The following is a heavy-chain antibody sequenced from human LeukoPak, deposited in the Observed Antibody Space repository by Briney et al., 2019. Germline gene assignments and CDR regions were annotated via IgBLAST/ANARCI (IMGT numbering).Heavy chain of an antibody. Sequence: SETLSLTCTVSGGSISTGTYYWSWIRQPAGKGLEWIGRIYTSGSTNYNPSLRSRVTISVDTSKSQFSLKLSSVTAADTAVYYCARDKGYSYGYSYFDYRGQGTLVTVSS. V-gene: IGHV4-61*02. J-gene: IGHJ4*02. CDR1: GGSISTGTYY. CDR3: ARDKGYSYGYSYFDY. D-gene: IGHD5-18*01. CDR2: IYTSGST.